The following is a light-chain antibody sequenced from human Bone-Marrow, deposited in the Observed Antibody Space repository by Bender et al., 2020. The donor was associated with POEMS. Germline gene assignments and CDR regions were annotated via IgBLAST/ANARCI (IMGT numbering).Light chain of an antibody. CDR3: CSYAGSYTWV. J-gene: IGLJ3*02. Sequence: QSALTQPASVSGSPGQSITISCTGTSSDIGGYDYVAWYQQHPDKAPKLIIYGVSDRPSGVSNRFSGSKSGNTASLTISGLQAEDEADYYCCSYAGSYTWVFGGGTKLTVL. V-gene: IGLV2-14*03. CDR1: SSDIGGYDY. CDR2: GVS.